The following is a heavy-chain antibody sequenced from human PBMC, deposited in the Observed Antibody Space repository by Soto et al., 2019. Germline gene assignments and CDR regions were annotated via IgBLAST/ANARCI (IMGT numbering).Heavy chain of an antibody. J-gene: IGHJ6*03. CDR2: ISGSGGST. V-gene: IGHV3-23*01. Sequence: GGSLRLSCEASGFTFSSYAMSWVRQAPGKGLEWVSAISGSGGSTYYADSVKGRFTISRDNSKNTLYLQMNSLRAEDTAVYYCAKDPWSDFWSGIPAPYYYYYMDVWGKGTTVTVSS. CDR3: AKDPWSDFWSGIPAPYYYYYMDV. D-gene: IGHD3-3*01. CDR1: GFTFSSYA.